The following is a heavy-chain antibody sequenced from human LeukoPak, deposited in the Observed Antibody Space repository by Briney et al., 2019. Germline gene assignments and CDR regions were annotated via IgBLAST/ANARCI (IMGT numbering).Heavy chain of an antibody. J-gene: IGHJ4*02. Sequence: GGSLRLSCAASGFRFNNYAMTWVRQAPGKGLEWVSAVSGTGVYTFYADFVKGRFISRDNPKNTLFLQIYNLRAEDTAIYYCAKSRSGSSNWALRIFDNWGQGTMVSVSS. CDR3: AKSRSGSSNWALRIFDN. V-gene: IGHV3-23*01. CDR2: VSGTGVYT. D-gene: IGHD3-10*01. CDR1: GFRFNNYA.